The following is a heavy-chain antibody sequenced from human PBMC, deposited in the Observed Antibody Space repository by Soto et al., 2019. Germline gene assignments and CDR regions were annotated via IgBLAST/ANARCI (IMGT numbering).Heavy chain of an antibody. CDR1: GFSFTSYS. D-gene: IGHD4-17*01. J-gene: IGHJ4*02. V-gene: IGHV1-3*01. Sequence: QGQLVQSGAEVKKPGASVKVSCGTSGFSFTSYSFHWVRQAPAQGLQWMGWINAGRGKTKYSQQFQGRVTFTWDTSANTVYMELSRLTSEDTSVFCCARWIDNGYFYYWGQGTLVTVSA. CDR3: ARWIDNGYFYY. CDR2: INAGRGKT.